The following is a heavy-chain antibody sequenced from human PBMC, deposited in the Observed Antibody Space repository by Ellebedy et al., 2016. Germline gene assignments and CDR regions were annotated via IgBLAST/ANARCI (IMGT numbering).Heavy chain of an antibody. CDR3: ANLDIVVVPAAEGPDAFDI. J-gene: IGHJ3*02. D-gene: IGHD2-2*01. Sequence: GESLKISXAASGFTFSSYAMSWVRQAPGKGLEWVSAISGSGGSTYYADSVKGRFTISRDNSKNTLYLQMNSLRAEDTAVYYCANLDIVVVPAAEGPDAFDIWGQGTMVTVSS. CDR2: ISGSGGST. V-gene: IGHV3-23*01. CDR1: GFTFSSYA.